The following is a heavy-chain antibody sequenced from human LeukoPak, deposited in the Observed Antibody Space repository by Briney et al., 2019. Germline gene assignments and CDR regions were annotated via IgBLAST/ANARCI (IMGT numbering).Heavy chain of an antibody. J-gene: IGHJ4*02. V-gene: IGHV3-48*03. CDR3: ARGVRIAVAGYIDY. D-gene: IGHD6-19*01. CDR2: ISSSGSTI. CDR1: GFTFSSYE. Sequence: GSLRLSCAASGFTFSSYEMNWVRQAPGKGLEWVSYISSSGSTIYYADSVKGRFTVSRDNSKNTLYLQKNSLRAEDTAVYYCARGVRIAVAGYIDYWGQGTLVTVSS.